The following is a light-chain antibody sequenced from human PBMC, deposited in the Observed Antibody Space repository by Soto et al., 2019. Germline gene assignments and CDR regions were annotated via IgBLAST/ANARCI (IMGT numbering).Light chain of an antibody. V-gene: IGLV1-40*01. J-gene: IGLJ3*02. Sequence: QSVLTQPPSVSGAPGQGVAISCTGSSSNIGADFHVHWYQQIPGTAPKLLIYGDINRPSGVPDRFSGSKSGTSASLAITGLQAEDEADYYCQSYDTSLSAWVFGGGTKLTVL. CDR1: SSNIGADFH. CDR3: QSYDTSLSAWV. CDR2: GDI.